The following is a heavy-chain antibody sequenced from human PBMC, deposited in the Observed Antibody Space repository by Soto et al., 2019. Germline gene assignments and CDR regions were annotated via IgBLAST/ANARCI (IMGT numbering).Heavy chain of an antibody. D-gene: IGHD3-22*01. Sequence: PGGSLSLSCAASGFAFSSAWMSWVRQAPGKGLEWVGRLKSEAAGGTTDYAAPVKGRFTISRDDSKNTLYLQMNSLKTDDTAVYYCSYDSSPGDYWGLGTLVTVSS. CDR1: GFAFSSAW. CDR3: SYDSSPGDY. CDR2: LKSEAAGGTT. V-gene: IGHV3-15*01. J-gene: IGHJ4*02.